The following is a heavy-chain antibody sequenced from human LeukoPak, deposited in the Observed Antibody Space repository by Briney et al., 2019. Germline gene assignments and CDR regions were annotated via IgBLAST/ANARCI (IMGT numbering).Heavy chain of an antibody. CDR1: GGSISSYY. CDR2: IYYSGST. Sequence: SETLSLTCTVYGGSISSYYWSWIRQPPGKGLEWIGYIYYSGSTNYNPSLKSRVTISVDTSKNQFSLKLSSVTAADTAVYYCATTLWGKLGGFAFDIWGQGTMVTVSS. V-gene: IGHV4-59*01. J-gene: IGHJ3*02. CDR3: ATTLWGKLGGFAFDI. D-gene: IGHD3-10*01.